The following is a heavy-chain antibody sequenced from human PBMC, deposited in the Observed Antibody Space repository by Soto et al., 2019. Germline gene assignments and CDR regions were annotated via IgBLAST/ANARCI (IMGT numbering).Heavy chain of an antibody. CDR3: VGGANYYDSSGYYDNWFDP. Sequence: SETLSLTCTVSGGYVSSGIYYWSWIRQPPGKGLEWIGYIYYSGSTNYNPSLKSRVTISVDTSKNQFSLKLSSVTAADTAVYYCVGGANYYDSSGYYDNWFDPWGQGTLVTVSS. D-gene: IGHD3-22*01. V-gene: IGHV4-61*01. CDR2: IYYSGST. J-gene: IGHJ5*02. CDR1: GGYVSSGIYY.